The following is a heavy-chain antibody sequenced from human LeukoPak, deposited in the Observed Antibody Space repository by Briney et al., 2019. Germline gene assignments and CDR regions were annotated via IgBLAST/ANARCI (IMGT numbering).Heavy chain of an antibody. CDR1: GGSISSGGYS. CDR2: IYHSGST. CDR3: ARGSGSYSDAFDI. J-gene: IGHJ3*02. Sequence: SETLSLTCAVSGGSISSGGYSWSWIRQPPGKGLEWLGYIYHSGSTYYNPSLKSRVTISVDRSKNQFSLKLSSVTAADTAVYYCARGSGSYSDAFDIWGQGTMVTVSS. V-gene: IGHV4-30-2*01. D-gene: IGHD1-26*01.